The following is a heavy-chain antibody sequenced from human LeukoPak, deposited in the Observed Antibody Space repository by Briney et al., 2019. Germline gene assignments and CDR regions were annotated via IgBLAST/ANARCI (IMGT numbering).Heavy chain of an antibody. Sequence: GGSLRLSCAASGFTVSSNYMSWVRQAPGKGLEWVSVIYSGGNTYYADSVKGRFTISRDNSKNTLYLQMNNLRAEDTAVYYCARHHSGHDYFDYWGQGTLVTVSS. D-gene: IGHD5-12*01. J-gene: IGHJ4*02. CDR1: GFTVSSNY. CDR3: ARHHSGHDYFDY. CDR2: IYSGGNT. V-gene: IGHV3-53*01.